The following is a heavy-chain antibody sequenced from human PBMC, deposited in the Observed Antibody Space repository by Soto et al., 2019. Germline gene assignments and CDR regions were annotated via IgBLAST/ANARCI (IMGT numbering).Heavy chain of an antibody. V-gene: IGHV3-72*01. J-gene: IGHJ4*02. CDR2: ARNRVNGYAT. D-gene: IGHD2-8*01. CDR1: GFTFSDHY. Sequence: PGGSLRLSCAASGFTFSDHYMDWVRQAPGKGLEWVGRARNRVNGYATSHAASVRDRFTISRDDSKNSLYLQMNSLTAEDTAVYFCARLMGTAFDLWGQGTLVTVSS. CDR3: ARLMGTAFDL.